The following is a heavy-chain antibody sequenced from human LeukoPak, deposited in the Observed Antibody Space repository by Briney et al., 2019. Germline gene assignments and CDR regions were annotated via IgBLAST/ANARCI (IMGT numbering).Heavy chain of an antibody. J-gene: IGHJ4*02. D-gene: IGHD3-22*01. CDR3: GRFQYDTSGYLVPFDY. Sequence: GRSLRLSCAASGFTFDDYAMHWARQAPGKGLEWISCISWNSGSIGYADSVKGRFTISRDNAKNSLYLQMNSLRAEDTAVYFCGRFQYDTSGYLVPFDYWGQGTPVTVSS. CDR2: ISWNSGSI. CDR1: GFTFDDYA. V-gene: IGHV3-9*01.